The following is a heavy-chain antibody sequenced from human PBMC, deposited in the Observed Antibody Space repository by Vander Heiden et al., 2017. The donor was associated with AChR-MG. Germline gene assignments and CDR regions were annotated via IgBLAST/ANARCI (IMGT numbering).Heavy chain of an antibody. D-gene: IGHD3-10*01. CDR2: IYHSGST. Sequence: QLQLQESGSGLVKPSQTLSLTCAVSGGSISRGGYSWSWIRQPPGKGLEWIGYIYHSGSTYYNPALKSRVTISVDRSKNQFSLKLSSVTAADTAVYYFARATRVRGVVFDYWGQGTRVTVSS. CDR1: GGSISRGGYS. J-gene: IGHJ4*02. V-gene: IGHV4-30-2*01. CDR3: ARATRVRGVVFDY.